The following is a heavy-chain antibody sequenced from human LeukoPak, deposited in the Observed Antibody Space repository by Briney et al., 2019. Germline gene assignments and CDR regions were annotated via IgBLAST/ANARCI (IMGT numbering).Heavy chain of an antibody. CDR3: ARRAGAYSHPYDY. Sequence: GGSLRLFCAASGFTFEDYGMSWVRQAPGKGLEWVSGINWNGGSTGYADSVKGRFTISRDNAKNSLYLQMNSLRAEDTAVYYCARRAGAYSHPYDYWGQGTLVTVSS. V-gene: IGHV3-20*04. J-gene: IGHJ4*02. CDR2: INWNGGST. CDR1: GFTFEDYG. D-gene: IGHD4/OR15-4a*01.